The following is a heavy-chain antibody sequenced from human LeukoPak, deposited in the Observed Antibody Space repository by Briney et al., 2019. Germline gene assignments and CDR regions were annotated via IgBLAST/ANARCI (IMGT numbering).Heavy chain of an antibody. Sequence: GGSLRLSCAAPGFTFSSYWMHWVRQAPGKGLVWVSRINSDGSDTSYADSVKGRFTISRDNAKNTLYLQMNSLRAEDTAVYYCARASGTDSSGYVQIDYWGQGTLVTVSS. CDR3: ARASGTDSSGYVQIDY. J-gene: IGHJ4*02. CDR2: INSDGSDT. CDR1: GFTFSSYW. D-gene: IGHD3-22*01. V-gene: IGHV3-74*01.